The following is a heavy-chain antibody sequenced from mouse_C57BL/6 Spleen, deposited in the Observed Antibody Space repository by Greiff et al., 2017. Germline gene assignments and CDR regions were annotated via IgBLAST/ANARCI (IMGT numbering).Heavy chain of an antibody. Sequence: SGAELVKPGASVKMSCKASGYTFTSYWITWVKQRPGQGLEWIGDIYPGSGSTNYNEKFKSKATMTVDTSSSTAYMPLSSLTSEDSAVYYCARFYYGSSYWYFDVWGTGTTVTVSS. CDR2: IYPGSGST. D-gene: IGHD1-1*01. V-gene: IGHV1-55*01. CDR1: GYTFTSYW. J-gene: IGHJ1*03. CDR3: ARFYYGSSYWYFDV.